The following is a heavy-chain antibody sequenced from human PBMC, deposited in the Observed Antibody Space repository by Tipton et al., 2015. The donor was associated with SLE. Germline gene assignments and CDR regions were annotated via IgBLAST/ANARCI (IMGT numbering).Heavy chain of an antibody. D-gene: IGHD6-13*01. Sequence: TLSLTCTVSGGSISSSSYYWGWIRQPPGKGLEWIGSIYYSGSTYYNPSLKSRVTISVDTSKNQFSLKLSSVTAADTAVYYCARQGHSSSWYYYYYMDVWGKGTAVTVSS. CDR1: GGSISSSSYY. V-gene: IGHV4-39*01. J-gene: IGHJ6*03. CDR2: IYYSGST. CDR3: ARQGHSSSWYYYYYMDV.